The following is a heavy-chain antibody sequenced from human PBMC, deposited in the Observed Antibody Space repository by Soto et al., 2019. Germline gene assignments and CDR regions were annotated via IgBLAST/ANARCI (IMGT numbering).Heavy chain of an antibody. Sequence: GGSLRLSCAASGCTLSSYSMNWVRQAPGKGLEWVSSISSSSSYIYYADSVKGRFTISRDNAKNSLYLQMNSLRAEDTAAYYYARDRRSEYNWFDPWGQGALVTVSS. J-gene: IGHJ5*01. CDR2: ISSSSSYI. CDR1: GCTLSSYS. D-gene: IGHD3-10*01. V-gene: IGHV3-21*01. CDR3: ARDRRSEYNWFDP.